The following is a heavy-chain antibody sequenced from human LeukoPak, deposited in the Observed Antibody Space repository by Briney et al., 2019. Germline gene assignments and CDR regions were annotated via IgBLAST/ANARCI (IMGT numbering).Heavy chain of an antibody. Sequence: SETLSLTCTVSGGSISSYYWSWIRRPAGKGLEWIGRIYTSGSTNYNPSLKSRVTMSVDTSKNQFSLKLSSVTAADTAVYYCAREFSDYGDYAIDYWGQGTLVTVSS. CDR3: AREFSDYGDYAIDY. J-gene: IGHJ4*02. D-gene: IGHD4-17*01. V-gene: IGHV4-4*07. CDR2: IYTSGST. CDR1: GGSISSYY.